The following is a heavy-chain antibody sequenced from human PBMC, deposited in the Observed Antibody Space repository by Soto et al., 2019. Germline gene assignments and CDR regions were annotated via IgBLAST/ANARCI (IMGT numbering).Heavy chain of an antibody. J-gene: IGHJ6*02. V-gene: IGHV3-7*05. CDR1: GFTFSSYW. CDR2: IKQDGSEK. D-gene: IGHD4-17*01. Sequence: PGGSLRLSCAASGFTFSSYWMSWVRQAPGKGLEWVANIKQDGSEKYYVDSVKGRFTISRDNAKNSLYLQMNSLRAEDTAVYYCARETRVHGDYSYYYYGMDVWGQGTTVTVSS. CDR3: ARETRVHGDYSYYYYGMDV.